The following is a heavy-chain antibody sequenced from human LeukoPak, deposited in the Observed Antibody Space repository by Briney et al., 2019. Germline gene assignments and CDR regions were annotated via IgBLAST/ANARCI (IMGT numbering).Heavy chain of an antibody. D-gene: IGHD3-22*01. V-gene: IGHV3-21*01. J-gene: IGHJ4*02. CDR1: GFTFSSYS. CDR2: ISSNSSYI. CDR3: ARDPRSPRDGSALSVY. Sequence: AESLRLSCAASGFTFSSYSMKCVRQPPGKGLEWVSSISSNSSYIYYADSLKGRFTISRDNAKNSLYLQMNSVRAEDTAVYYCARDPRSPRDGSALSVYWGQGTLVTVSS.